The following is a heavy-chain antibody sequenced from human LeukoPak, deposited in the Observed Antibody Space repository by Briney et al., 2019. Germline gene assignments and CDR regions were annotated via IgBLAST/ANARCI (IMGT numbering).Heavy chain of an antibody. CDR2: IIPIFGTA. Sequence: GASVKVSCKSSGYTFISYGISWVRQAPGQGLEWMGRIIPIFGTANYAQKFQGRVTITADESTSTAYMELSSLRSEDTAVYYCAREENYGGKRHFDYWGQGTLVTVSS. D-gene: IGHD4-23*01. V-gene: IGHV1-69*13. CDR3: AREENYGGKRHFDY. J-gene: IGHJ4*02. CDR1: GYTFISYG.